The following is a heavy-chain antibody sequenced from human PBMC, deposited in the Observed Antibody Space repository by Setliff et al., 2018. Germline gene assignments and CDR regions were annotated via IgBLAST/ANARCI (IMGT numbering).Heavy chain of an antibody. D-gene: IGHD3-16*01. J-gene: IGHJ2*01. V-gene: IGHV3-48*04. Sequence: GGSLRLSCAASGFTFSSYSMNWVRQAPGKGLEWVSYISSSSSTIYADSVKGRFTISRDNAENTLYLQMNSLRPDDTALYYCATGGGQYYDRWGRGTLVTVSS. CDR3: ATGGGQYYDR. CDR2: ISSSSSTI. CDR1: GFTFSSYS.